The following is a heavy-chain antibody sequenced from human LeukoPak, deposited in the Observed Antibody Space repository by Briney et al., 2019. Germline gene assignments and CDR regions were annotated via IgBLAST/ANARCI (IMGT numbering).Heavy chain of an antibody. Sequence: PSETLSLACTVSDGSISSYYWSWIRQPPGKGLEWIGHIYDSGSTNYNPSLKSRVTISVDTSKNQFSLKLSSVTAADTAVYYCAREFSWSGFFDYWGQGTLVTVSS. CDR2: IYDSGST. J-gene: IGHJ4*02. D-gene: IGHD3-3*01. V-gene: IGHV4-59*01. CDR1: DGSISSYY. CDR3: AREFSWSGFFDY.